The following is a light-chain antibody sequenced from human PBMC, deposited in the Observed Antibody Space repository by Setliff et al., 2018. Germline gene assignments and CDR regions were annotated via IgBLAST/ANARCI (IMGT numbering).Light chain of an antibody. CDR1: SSNIGAGYD. CDR2: GNR. Sequence: QSVLTQTPSVSGAPGQRVTIFCTGSSSNIGAGYDVHWYQQLPGRAPKLLLYGNRYRPSGVPDRFSGSQSGTSGSLAITGLQAEDKPDYYCQSYDSSLSGYIFGTGTKVTVL. J-gene: IGLJ1*01. CDR3: QSYDSSLSGYI. V-gene: IGLV1-40*01.